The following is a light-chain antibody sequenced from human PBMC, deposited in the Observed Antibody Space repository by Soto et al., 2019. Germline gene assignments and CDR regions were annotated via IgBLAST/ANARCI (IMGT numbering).Light chain of an antibody. CDR1: QSLSSNY. J-gene: IGKJ3*01. Sequence: EIVLTQSPGTLSLSPGERATLSCRASQSLSSNYLAWYQQKPGQAPRLLISGTSNRATGIPDRFSGSGPGTDFTLTISRLEPDDFAVYYCQQYGGSAFTFGPGTKVDIK. CDR3: QQYGGSAFT. V-gene: IGKV3-20*01. CDR2: GTS.